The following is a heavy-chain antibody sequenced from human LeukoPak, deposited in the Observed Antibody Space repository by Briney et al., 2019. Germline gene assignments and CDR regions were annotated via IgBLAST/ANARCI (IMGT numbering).Heavy chain of an antibody. CDR1: GFSFSDFA. D-gene: IGHD3-10*02. J-gene: IGHJ6*04. Sequence: PGGSLRLSCAGSGFSFSDFAMSWVRQAPGKGLEWVSSINGNSVTTNYADSVKGRFTISRDNAKNSLYLQMNSLRAEDTAVYYCAELGITMIGGVWGKGTTVTISS. V-gene: IGHV3-69-1*02. CDR3: AELGITMIGGV. CDR2: INGNSVTT.